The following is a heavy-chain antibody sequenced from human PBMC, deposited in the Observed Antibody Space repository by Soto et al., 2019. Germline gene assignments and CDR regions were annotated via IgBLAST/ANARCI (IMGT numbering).Heavy chain of an antibody. CDR1: GFTFSSYD. Sequence: GGSLRLSCAASGFTFSSYDMHWVRQATGKGLEWVSAIGTAGDTYYPGSVKGRFTISRENAKNSLYLQMNSLRAGDTAVYYCARSQPNYDFWSGSDENYGMDVWGQGTTVTVSS. D-gene: IGHD3-3*01. CDR2: IGTAGDT. CDR3: ARSQPNYDFWSGSDENYGMDV. V-gene: IGHV3-13*01. J-gene: IGHJ6*02.